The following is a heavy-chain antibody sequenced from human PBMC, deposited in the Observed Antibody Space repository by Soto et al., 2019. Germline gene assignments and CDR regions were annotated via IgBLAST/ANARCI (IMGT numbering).Heavy chain of an antibody. CDR3: ARDLRGYGSGSWTWFGP. V-gene: IGHV4-30-4*01. J-gene: IGHJ5*02. CDR2: IYYSGST. CDR1: GGSISSGDYY. D-gene: IGHD3-10*01. Sequence: PSETLSLTCTVSGGSISSGDYYWSWIRQPPGKGLEWVGYIYYSGSTYYNPSLKSRVTISVDTSKNQFSLKLSSVTAADTAVYYCARDLRGYGSGSWTWFGPWGQGTQVTVSS.